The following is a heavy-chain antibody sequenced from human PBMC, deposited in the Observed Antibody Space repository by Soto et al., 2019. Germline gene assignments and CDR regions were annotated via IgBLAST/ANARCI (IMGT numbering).Heavy chain of an antibody. V-gene: IGHV4-34*01. Sequence: PETLSPTCAVYGGSFSGYYWSWIRQPPGKGLEWIGEINHSGSTNYNPSLKSRVTISVDTSKNQFSLKLSSVTAADTAVYYCARETYYYGSGSYYIENWGQGTLVTVSS. CDR2: INHSGST. CDR1: GGSFSGYY. D-gene: IGHD3-10*01. J-gene: IGHJ4*02. CDR3: ARETYYYGSGSYYIEN.